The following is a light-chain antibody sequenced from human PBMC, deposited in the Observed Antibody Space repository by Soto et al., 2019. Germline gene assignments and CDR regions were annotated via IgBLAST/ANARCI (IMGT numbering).Light chain of an antibody. CDR3: NSYTSNNSYV. J-gene: IGLJ1*01. V-gene: IGLV2-14*03. CDR1: SSDVGAFNY. Sequence: QSVLTQPASGSGSPGQAITISCSGTSSDVGAFNYVSWYQQHPGKAPKLMIYDVSNRPSGVSNRFSGSKSGNTAYLTISGLRAEDEADYYYNSYTSNNSYVDGTGKKVTV. CDR2: DVS.